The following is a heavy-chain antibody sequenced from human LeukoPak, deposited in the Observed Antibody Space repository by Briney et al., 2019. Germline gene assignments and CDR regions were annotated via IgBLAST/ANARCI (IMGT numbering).Heavy chain of an antibody. CDR3: ARGAEGDYDDFDY. Sequence: SETLSLTCAVYGGSFSGYYWSWLRQPPGKGLEWIGEINHSGSTNYNPSLKSRVTISVDTSKNPFSLKLSSVTAADTAVYYCARGAEGDYDDFDYWGQGTLVTVSS. D-gene: IGHD4-17*01. V-gene: IGHV4-34*01. CDR2: INHSGST. J-gene: IGHJ4*02. CDR1: GGSFSGYY.